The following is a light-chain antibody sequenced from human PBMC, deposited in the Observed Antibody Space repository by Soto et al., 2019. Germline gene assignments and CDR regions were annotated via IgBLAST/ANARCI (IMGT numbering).Light chain of an antibody. CDR3: QQYGVSPLMYT. CDR2: GAS. CDR1: QSVANNY. Sequence: EIVLMQSPGTLSLSPGERATLSCRASQSVANNYLAWYQQKPGQAPRLLIYGASSRAAGVPDRFSGSGSGTAFTLTITRLEPEDFTMYYCQQYGVSPLMYTFGQGTKLGVK. V-gene: IGKV3-20*01. J-gene: IGKJ2*01.